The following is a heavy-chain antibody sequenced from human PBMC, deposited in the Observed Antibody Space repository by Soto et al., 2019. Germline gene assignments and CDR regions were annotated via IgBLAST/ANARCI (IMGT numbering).Heavy chain of an antibody. CDR2: IYYSGST. CDR1: GGSISSSSYY. V-gene: IGHV4-39*01. CDR3: ATKNYDIFYQANWFDP. J-gene: IGHJ5*02. Sequence: SETLSLTFTVSGGSISSSSYYWGWIRQPPGKGLEWIGSIYYSGSTYYNPSLKSRVTISVDTSKNQFSLKLSSVTAADTAVYYCATKNYDIFYQANWFDPWGQATLVTVSS. D-gene: IGHD3-9*01.